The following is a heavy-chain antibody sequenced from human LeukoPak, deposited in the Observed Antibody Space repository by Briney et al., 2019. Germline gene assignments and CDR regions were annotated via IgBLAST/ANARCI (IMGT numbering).Heavy chain of an antibody. CDR1: GGSISSYY. CDR2: IYYSGST. J-gene: IGHJ5*02. CDR3: ARFGGNSGWFDP. V-gene: IGHV4-59*01. D-gene: IGHD4-23*01. Sequence: SETLSLTCTVSGGSISSYYWSWIRQPPGKGLEWIGYIYYSGSTNYNPSLESRVTISVDTSKNQFSLQLTSVTAADTAVYYCARFGGNSGWFDPWGQGTLVTVSS.